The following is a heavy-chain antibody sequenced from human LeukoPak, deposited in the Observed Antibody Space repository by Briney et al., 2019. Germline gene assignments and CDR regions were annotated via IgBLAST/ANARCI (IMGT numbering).Heavy chain of an antibody. CDR1: GFTFSSYA. J-gene: IGHJ3*02. Sequence: GGSLRLSCAASGFTFSSYAMSWVRQAPGKGLEWVSAISGSGGSTYYADSVKGRFTIPRDNSKNTLYLQMNSLRAEDTAVYYCARVYGSGSYYNEADAFDIWGQGTMVTVSS. CDR3: ARVYGSGSYYNEADAFDI. D-gene: IGHD3-10*01. V-gene: IGHV3-23*01. CDR2: ISGSGGST.